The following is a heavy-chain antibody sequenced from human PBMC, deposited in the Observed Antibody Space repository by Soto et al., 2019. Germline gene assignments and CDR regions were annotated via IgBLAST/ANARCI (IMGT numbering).Heavy chain of an antibody. V-gene: IGHV3-21*01. J-gene: IGHJ2*01. CDR2: ISSSSSYI. CDR3: ARDLLEYCSGGSCYSDWYFDL. D-gene: IGHD2-15*01. Sequence: EVQLVESGGGLVKPGGSLRLSCAASGFTFSSYNMNWVRQAPGKGLEWVSSISSSSSYIYYADSVKGRFTISRDNAKNSLYLQMNSLRAEDTAVYYCARDLLEYCSGGSCYSDWYFDLWGRGTLVTVSS. CDR1: GFTFSSYN.